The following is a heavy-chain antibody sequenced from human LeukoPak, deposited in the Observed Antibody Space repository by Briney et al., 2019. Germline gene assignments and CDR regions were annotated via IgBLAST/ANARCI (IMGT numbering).Heavy chain of an antibody. J-gene: IGHJ5*02. V-gene: IGHV1-69*08. CDR3: TRVNLRGSQYNWFDP. CDR2: ITPIIDSA. CDR1: GGTFRSHI. Sequence: SVKVSCKTFGGTFRSHIFSWVRQAPGQGLEWMGKITPIIDSAKYSQEFRDRLTITGDSSTGTAYMELSSLTPEDTALYYCTRVNLRGSQYNWFDPWGQGTLVIVSS. D-gene: IGHD1-26*01.